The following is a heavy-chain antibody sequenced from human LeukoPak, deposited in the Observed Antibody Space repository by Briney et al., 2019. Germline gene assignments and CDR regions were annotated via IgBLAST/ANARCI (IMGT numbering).Heavy chain of an antibody. Sequence: GGSLRLSCAASGFTFSSYSMTWVRQAPGKGLEWVSYISSSSSTIYYADSVKGRFTISRDNAKNSLYLQMNSLRAEDTAVYYCARDNDSLPYYFDYWGQGTLVTVSS. V-gene: IGHV3-48*01. D-gene: IGHD1-1*01. CDR2: ISSSSSTI. J-gene: IGHJ4*02. CDR3: ARDNDSLPYYFDY. CDR1: GFTFSSYS.